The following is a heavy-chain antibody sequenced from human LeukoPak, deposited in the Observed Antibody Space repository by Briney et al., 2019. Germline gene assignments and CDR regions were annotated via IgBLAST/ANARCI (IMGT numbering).Heavy chain of an antibody. CDR3: ATTRYYLDSTAYYPDY. Sequence: GGSLRLSCAASGFSVSSSYMSWVRQAPGKGLEWVSSITGTSSYLNYAGSVKGRFTISRDNAKNSLYLQMNSLRGEDTAVYYCATTRYYLDSTAYYPDYWGQGTLVTVSS. V-gene: IGHV3-21*01. J-gene: IGHJ4*02. D-gene: IGHD2/OR15-2a*01. CDR1: GFSVSSSY. CDR2: ITGTSSYL.